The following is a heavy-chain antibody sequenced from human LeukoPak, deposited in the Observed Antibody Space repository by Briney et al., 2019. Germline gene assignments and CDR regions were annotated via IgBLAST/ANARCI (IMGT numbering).Heavy chain of an antibody. V-gene: IGHV4-34*01. J-gene: IGHJ3*02. Sequence: SETLSLTCAVYGGSFSGYYWSWIRQPPGKGLEWIGEINHSGSTNYNPSLKSRVTISVDTSKNQFSLKLSSVTAADTAVYYCARAPLRFIRPRAFDIWGQGTMVTVSS. D-gene: IGHD5-12*01. CDR3: ARAPLRFIRPRAFDI. CDR1: GGSFSGYY. CDR2: INHSGST.